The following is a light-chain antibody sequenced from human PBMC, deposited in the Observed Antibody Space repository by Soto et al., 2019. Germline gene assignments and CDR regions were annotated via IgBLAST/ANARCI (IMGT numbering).Light chain of an antibody. CDR1: QSINTK. V-gene: IGKV3-11*01. CDR2: DAS. CDR3: QQRSNWPPIT. J-gene: IGKJ5*01. Sequence: EIVMTQSPATLSVSPGEGATFSCRASQSINTKIAWYQLKPGQAPRLLIYDASIRATGIPARFSGSGSGTEFSLTISSLEPEDFAVYYCQQRSNWPPITFGQGTRMEIK.